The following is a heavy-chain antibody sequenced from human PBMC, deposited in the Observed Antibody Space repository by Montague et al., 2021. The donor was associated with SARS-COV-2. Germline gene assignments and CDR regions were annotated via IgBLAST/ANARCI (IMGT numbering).Heavy chain of an antibody. CDR3: AREGLKRLLWFGEGYCYGMDV. V-gene: IGHV4-30-4*01. Sequence: TLSLTCTVSGSSISSGDYYWSWIRQPPGKGLEWIGYIYYSGSTYYNPSLKSRVTISVDTSKNQFSLKLSSVTAADTAVYYCAREGLKRLLWFGEGYCYGMDVWGQGTTVTVSS. CDR2: IYYSGST. D-gene: IGHD3-10*01. J-gene: IGHJ6*02. CDR1: GSSISSGDYY.